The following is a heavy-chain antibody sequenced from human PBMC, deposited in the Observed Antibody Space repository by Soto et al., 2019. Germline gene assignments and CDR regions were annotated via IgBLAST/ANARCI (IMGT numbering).Heavy chain of an antibody. D-gene: IGHD3-16*02. J-gene: IGHJ4*02. CDR3: AHVITFGGVIVNNFDY. Sequence: QITLKESGPTLVKPTQTLTLTCTFSGFSLSTSGVGVGWIRQPPGKALEWLALIYWDDDKRYSPSLKSRLTITKDTSKNQVVLTMTNMDPVDTATYYCAHVITFGGVIVNNFDYWVQGTLVTVSS. CDR2: IYWDDDK. CDR1: GFSLSTSGVG. V-gene: IGHV2-5*02.